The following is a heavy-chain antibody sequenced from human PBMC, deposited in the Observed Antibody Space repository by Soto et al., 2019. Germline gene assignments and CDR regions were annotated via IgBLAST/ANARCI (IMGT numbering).Heavy chain of an antibody. J-gene: IGHJ4*02. D-gene: IGHD2-2*01. CDR1: GCSISSGGYY. CDR3: ARYSSSTSYQFDY. V-gene: IGHV4-31*03. Sequence: SETLSLTCTVSGCSISSGGYYWSWIRQHPGKGLEWIGYIYYSGSTYYNPSLKSRVTISVDTSKNQFSPKLSSVTAADTAVYYCARYSSSTSYQFDYWGQGTLVTVSS. CDR2: IYYSGST.